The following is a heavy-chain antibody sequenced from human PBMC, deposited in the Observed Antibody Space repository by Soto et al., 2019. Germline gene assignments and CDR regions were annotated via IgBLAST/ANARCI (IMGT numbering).Heavy chain of an antibody. CDR1: GGSVNTGNYD. J-gene: IGHJ6*02. CDR2: IFFTGSA. V-gene: IGHV4-61*01. CDR3: ARDGHGMDV. Sequence: SETLSLTCTVSGGSVNTGNYDWAWIRQPPGKGLEWIGKIFFTGSAHYNPSLKSRVTMSVDTSKDQFSLTLTSVTAADTAVYYCARDGHGMDVWGQGTTVTVSS.